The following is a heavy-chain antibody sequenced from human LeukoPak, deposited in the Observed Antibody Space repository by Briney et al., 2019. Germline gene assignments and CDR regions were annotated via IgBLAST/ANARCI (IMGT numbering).Heavy chain of an antibody. J-gene: IGHJ5*02. D-gene: IGHD3-3*01. CDR1: GFTFSSYS. CDR3: AALRFLEWLS. V-gene: IGHV3-48*01. Sequence: GGSLRLSCAASGFTFSSYSMNLVRQAPGKGLEWVSYISSSSSTIYYADSVKGRFTISRDNAKNSLYLQMNSLRAEDTAVYYCAALRFLEWLSWGQGTLVTVSS. CDR2: ISSSSSTI.